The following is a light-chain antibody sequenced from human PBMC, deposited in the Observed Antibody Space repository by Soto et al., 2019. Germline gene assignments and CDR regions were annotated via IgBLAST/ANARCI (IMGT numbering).Light chain of an antibody. V-gene: IGKV3-20*01. J-gene: IGKJ3*01. CDR2: GAS. Sequence: EIVLTQSPGTLSLSPGERATLSCRASQSVSSSYLAWYQQKPGQAPRLLIYGASSRATGIPDRFSGSGSGTDLPLTISRLAPEDFAVYYCQQYGRSSFTFGPGTKVDIK. CDR1: QSVSSSY. CDR3: QQYGRSSFT.